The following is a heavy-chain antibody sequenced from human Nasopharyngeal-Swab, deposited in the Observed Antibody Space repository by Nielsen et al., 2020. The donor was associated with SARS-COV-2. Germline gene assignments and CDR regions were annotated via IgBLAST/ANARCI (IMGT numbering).Heavy chain of an antibody. Sequence: SETLSLTCTVPGVSITSQYWSWIRQPPGKGLKWIGYISHNSGTSYNPSLKSRVTMFMDTTKNQFSLRLRSVTAADTAVYYCAKEGATGWFDPWGQGTLVTVSS. CDR3: AKEGATGWFDP. J-gene: IGHJ5*02. CDR1: GVSITSQY. CDR2: ISHNSGT. V-gene: IGHV4-59*11.